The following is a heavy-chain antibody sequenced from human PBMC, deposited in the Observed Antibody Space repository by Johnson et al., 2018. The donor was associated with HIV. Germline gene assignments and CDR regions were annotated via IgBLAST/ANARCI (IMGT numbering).Heavy chain of an antibody. CDR1: GFTVSSNY. D-gene: IGHD3-22*01. CDR2: IYSGGTT. V-gene: IGHV3-66*02. J-gene: IGHJ3*02. Sequence: VQLVESGGGVVQPGGSLRLSCAASGFTVSSNYMSWVRQAPGKGLEWVSVIYSGGTTNYADSVKGRFTISRDNSKNTLYLQMNSLRAEDTAVYYCARGGRVYDSSGYYAFDIWGQGTMVTVSS. CDR3: ARGGRVYDSSGYYAFDI.